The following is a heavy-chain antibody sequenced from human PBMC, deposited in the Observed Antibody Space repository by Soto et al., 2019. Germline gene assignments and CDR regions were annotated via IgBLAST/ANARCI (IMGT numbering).Heavy chain of an antibody. CDR3: ARVFSRYDFWSGYAFDI. CDR1: GFTFSSYW. D-gene: IGHD3-3*01. CDR2: IKQDGSEK. J-gene: IGHJ3*02. V-gene: IGHV3-7*01. Sequence: PGGSLRLSCAASGFTFSSYWMSWVRQAPGKGLEWVANIKQDGSEKYYVDSVKGRFTISRDNAKNSLYLQMNSLRAEDTAVYYCARVFSRYDFWSGYAFDIWGQGTMVTVSS.